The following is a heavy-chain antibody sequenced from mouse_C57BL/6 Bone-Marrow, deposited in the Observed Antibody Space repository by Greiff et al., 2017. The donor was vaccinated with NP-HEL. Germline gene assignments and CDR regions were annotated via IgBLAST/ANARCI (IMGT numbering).Heavy chain of an antibody. D-gene: IGHD2-2*01. V-gene: IGHV1-55*01. J-gene: IGHJ3*01. Sequence: QVQLQQPGAELVKPGASVQMSCKASGYSFTSYWITWVKQRPGQGLEWIGDIYPGSGSTNYNEKFKSKATLTVDTSSSTAYMQLSSLTSEDSAVYYCARSGIYYGYLFAYWGQGTLVTVSA. CDR2: IYPGSGST. CDR1: GYSFTSYW. CDR3: ARSGIYYGYLFAY.